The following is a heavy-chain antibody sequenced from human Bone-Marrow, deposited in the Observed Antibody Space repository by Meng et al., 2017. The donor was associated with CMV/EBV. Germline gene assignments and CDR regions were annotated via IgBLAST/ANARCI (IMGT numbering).Heavy chain of an antibody. CDR1: GFTYNDYY. J-gene: IGHJ6*02. CDR3: ARQPAANHLLVDV. V-gene: IGHV3-11*04. Sequence: GESLKISCAASGFTYNDYYMSWIRQAPGKGLEWVSYISGSAGTIYYADSVKGRFTISRDNAKNSLYLQMNSLRAEDTAVYYCARQPAANHLLVDVWGQGTTVTVSS. D-gene: IGHD2-2*01. CDR2: ISGSAGTI.